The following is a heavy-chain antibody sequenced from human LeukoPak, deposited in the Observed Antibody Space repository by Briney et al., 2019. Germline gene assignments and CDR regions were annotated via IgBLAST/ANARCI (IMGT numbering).Heavy chain of an antibody. J-gene: IGHJ5*02. Sequence: ASVKVSCKASGYTFTSYYMHWVRQAPGQGLEWMGIINPSGGTTSYAQKFQGRVTMTRDTSTSTVYMELSSPRSEDTALYYCARVPVIVVVPAAIRQSWFDPWGQGTLVTVSS. CDR2: INPSGGTT. CDR3: ARVPVIVVVPAAIRQSWFDP. V-gene: IGHV1-46*01. CDR1: GYTFTSYY. D-gene: IGHD2-2*02.